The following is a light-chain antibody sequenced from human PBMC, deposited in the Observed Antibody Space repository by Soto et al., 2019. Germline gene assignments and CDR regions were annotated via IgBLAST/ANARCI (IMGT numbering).Light chain of an antibody. J-gene: IGLJ2*01. V-gene: IGLV4-69*01. CDR1: SGHSSYA. Sequence: QAVLTQSPSASASLGASVKLTCTLSSGHSSYAITWHQQQPEKGPRYLMKLNSDGSHNKGDGIPDRFSGSSSGAERYLTISCLQSEDEADYYCQTWDSGIGVFGGGTKLTVL. CDR3: QTWDSGIGV. CDR2: LNSDGSH.